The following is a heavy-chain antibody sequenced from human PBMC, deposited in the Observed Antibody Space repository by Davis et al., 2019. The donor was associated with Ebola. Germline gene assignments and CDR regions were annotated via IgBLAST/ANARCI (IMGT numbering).Heavy chain of an antibody. CDR3: ARDFDGGNYYFDY. J-gene: IGHJ4*02. D-gene: IGHD3-9*01. CDR2: IIPIFDTP. CDR1: GGSFSSYP. Sequence: SVKVSCKTSGGSFSSYPISWVRQAPRQGLEWMGGIIPIFDTPHYAQKFQGRITITADASTSTAYMELSSLRSEDTATYFCARDFDGGNYYFDYWGPGTPVTASS. V-gene: IGHV1-69*13.